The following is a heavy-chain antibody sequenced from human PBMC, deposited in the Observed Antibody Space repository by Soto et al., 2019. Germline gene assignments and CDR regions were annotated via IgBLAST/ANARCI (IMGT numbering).Heavy chain of an antibody. Sequence: SVKVSCKASGGTFSSFAISWVRQAPGQGLEWMGGIIPIFGTANYAQKFQGRVTITADESTSTAYMELSSLRSEDTAVYYCARVSVHNTNWFDPWGQGTLVTVS. CDR2: IIPIFGTA. J-gene: IGHJ5*02. CDR3: ARVSVHNTNWFDP. D-gene: IGHD1-1*01. V-gene: IGHV1-69*13. CDR1: GGTFSSFA.